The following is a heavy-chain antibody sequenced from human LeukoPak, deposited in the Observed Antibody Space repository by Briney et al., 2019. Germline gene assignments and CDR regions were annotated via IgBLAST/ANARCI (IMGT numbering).Heavy chain of an antibody. J-gene: IGHJ4*02. Sequence: AAVTLTFKGSGYTFTDYYMHWVRQAHGQGGGWMGWINTNSGGTNYEQKFQGRVTITRDTSISTAYMELSRLRSDDTAVYYCAKGYSGYDYHGSFYYWGQGTLFTVSS. V-gene: IGHV1-2*02. CDR1: GYTFTDYY. CDR3: AKGYSGYDYHGSFYY. D-gene: IGHD5-12*01. CDR2: INTNSGGT.